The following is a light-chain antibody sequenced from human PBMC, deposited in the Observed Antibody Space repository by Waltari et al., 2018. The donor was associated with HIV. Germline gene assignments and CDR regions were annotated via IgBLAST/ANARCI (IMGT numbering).Light chain of an antibody. CDR3: AAWDDTLNGWV. V-gene: IGLV1-44*01. CDR2: SNE. Sequence: SVLTQHPSASGTPGRRATFLCSGRTPNIDPTTGNWYRQLPGTTPQLLIHSNEQRPSGVPDRFSGSKSGTSASLAISGLQSEDEADYYCAAWDDTLNGWVFGGGTKLTVL. J-gene: IGLJ3*02. CDR1: TPNIDPTT.